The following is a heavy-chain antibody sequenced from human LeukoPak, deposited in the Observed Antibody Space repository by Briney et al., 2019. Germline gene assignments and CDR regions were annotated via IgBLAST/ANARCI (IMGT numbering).Heavy chain of an antibody. J-gene: IGHJ6*03. D-gene: IGHD3-16*02. CDR3: ANSFPYYYYMDV. CDR2: ISSSSTYI. Sequence: KSGGSLTLFCSASGFTFSIFSMNRLPPAPGQGLECFSSISSSSTYIYYADSVKGRFTISRDNAKNSLYLQMNRLRAEDTAVYYCANSFPYYYYMDVWGKGTTVTISS. CDR1: GFTFSIFS. V-gene: IGHV3-21*01.